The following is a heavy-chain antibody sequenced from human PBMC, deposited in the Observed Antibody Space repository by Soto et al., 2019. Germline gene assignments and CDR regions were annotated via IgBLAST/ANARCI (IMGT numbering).Heavy chain of an antibody. V-gene: IGHV3-74*01. CDR2: IHSDGSST. CDR3: ARRDRGAFDI. Sequence: EVQLVESGGGLVQPGESLRLSCAASGFTFSYYWMHWVRQAPGKGLVWVSRIHSDGSSTTYADTVKGRFTISRDNAKNTVYLHMNGLRVEDTAVYYCARRDRGAFDIWGQGTVVTVSS. CDR1: GFTFSYYW. D-gene: IGHD1-26*01. J-gene: IGHJ3*02.